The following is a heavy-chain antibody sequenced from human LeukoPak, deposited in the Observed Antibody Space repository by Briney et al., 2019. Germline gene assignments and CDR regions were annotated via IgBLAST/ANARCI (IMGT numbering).Heavy chain of an antibody. D-gene: IGHD2-21*02. CDR1: GFTFSSYA. CDR2: ISGSGGST. Sequence: SGGSLRLSCAASGFTFSSYAMSWVRQAPGKGLEWVSAISGSGGSTYYADSVKGRFTISRDNSKNTLYLQMNSLRAEDTALYYCAKGPFYCGGDCSDWYFDLWGRGTLVTVSS. V-gene: IGHV3-23*01. CDR3: AKGPFYCGGDCSDWYFDL. J-gene: IGHJ2*01.